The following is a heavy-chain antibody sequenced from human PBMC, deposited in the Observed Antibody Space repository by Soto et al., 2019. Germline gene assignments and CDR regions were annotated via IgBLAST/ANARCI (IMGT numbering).Heavy chain of an antibody. V-gene: IGHV3-23*01. CDR2: ISGSGGST. CDR3: AKDPTPAAMPAGRAYNWFDP. Sequence: EVQLLESGGGLVQPGGSLRLSCAASGFTFSSYAMSWVRQAPGKGLEWVSAISGSGGSTYYADSVKGRFTISRDNSKNTLYLQMNSLRAEDTAVYYCAKDPTPAAMPAGRAYNWFDPWGQGTLSPSPQ. CDR1: GFTFSSYA. D-gene: IGHD2-2*01. J-gene: IGHJ5*02.